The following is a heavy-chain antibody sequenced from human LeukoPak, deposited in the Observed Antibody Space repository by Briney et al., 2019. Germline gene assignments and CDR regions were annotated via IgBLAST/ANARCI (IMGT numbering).Heavy chain of an antibody. D-gene: IGHD1-14*01. J-gene: IGHJ4*02. V-gene: IGHV1-8*01. Sequence: ASVKVSCKASGYTFTSYHINWVRQATGQGLEWVGWMNPNNSDIGYAQKFQGRVTMTTNTSIGTAYMELSSLRSEDTAIYYCVRVPPGTTIYAYWGQETLVTVSS. CDR2: MNPNNSDI. CDR3: VRVPPGTTIYAY. CDR1: GYTFTSYH.